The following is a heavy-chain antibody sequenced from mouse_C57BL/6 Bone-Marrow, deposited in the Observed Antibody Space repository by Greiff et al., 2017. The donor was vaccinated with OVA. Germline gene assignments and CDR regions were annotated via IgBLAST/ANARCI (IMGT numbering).Heavy chain of an antibody. Sequence: QVQLQQPGAELVMPGASVKLSCKASGYTFTSYWMHWVKQRPGQGLEWIGEIDPSDSYTNYNQKFKGKSTLTVDKSSSTAYMQLSSLTSEDSAVYYCARSRDSNYVGAYWGQGTLVTVSA. CDR3: ARSRDSNYVGAY. CDR1: GYTFTSYW. D-gene: IGHD2-5*01. J-gene: IGHJ3*01. CDR2: IDPSDSYT. V-gene: IGHV1-69*01.